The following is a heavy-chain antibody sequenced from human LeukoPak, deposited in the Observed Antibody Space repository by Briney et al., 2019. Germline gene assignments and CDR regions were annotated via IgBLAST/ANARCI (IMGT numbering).Heavy chain of an antibody. J-gene: IGHJ3*02. V-gene: IGHV3-53*01. Sequence: GGSLRLSCAAYGFTFSSYSMNWVRQAPGKGLEWVSIIYSGGSTFYADSVKGRFTISRDNSKNTLYLQMNSLRAEGTAVYYCARGGSYLSAFDIWGQGTMVTVSS. CDR1: GFTFSSYS. CDR3: ARGGSYLSAFDI. D-gene: IGHD1-26*01. CDR2: IYSGGST.